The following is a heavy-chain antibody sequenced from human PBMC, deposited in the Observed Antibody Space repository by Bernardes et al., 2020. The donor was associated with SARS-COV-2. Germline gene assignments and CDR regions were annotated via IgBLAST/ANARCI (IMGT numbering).Heavy chain of an antibody. Sequence: GGSLRLSCVASGFTVSNNHVTWVRQAPGKGLECVSVLYGVGTTFYADSVRGRFTISRDTSKNTVYLQMSSRRADDTATYYCAGYGGNSYWGQVTQVNVSS. J-gene: IGHJ4*02. CDR1: GFTVSNNH. CDR2: LYGVGTT. D-gene: IGHD4-17*01. V-gene: IGHV3-53*01. CDR3: AGYGGNSY.